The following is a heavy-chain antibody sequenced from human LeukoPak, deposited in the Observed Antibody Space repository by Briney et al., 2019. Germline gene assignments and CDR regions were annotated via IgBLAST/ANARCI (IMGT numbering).Heavy chain of an antibody. J-gene: IGHJ3*02. CDR2: IYYSGST. CDR3: ARVQADAFDI. Sequence: PSETLSLTCTASGGSISSYYWSWIRQPPGKGLEWIGYIYYSGSTNYNPSLKSRVTISVDTSKNQFSLKLSSVTAADTAVYYCARVQADAFDIWGQGTMVTVSS. CDR1: GGSISSYY. V-gene: IGHV4-59*01.